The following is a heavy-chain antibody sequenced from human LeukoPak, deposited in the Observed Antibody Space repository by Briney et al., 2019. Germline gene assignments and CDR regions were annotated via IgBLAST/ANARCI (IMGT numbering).Heavy chain of an antibody. V-gene: IGHV1-24*01. CDR3: ATDLCSSTSCYGWFDP. Sequence: ASVKVSCKVSGYTLTELSMHWVRQAPGKGLEWMGGFDPEDGETIYAQKIQGRVTMTEDTSTDTAYMELSSLRSEDTAVYYCATDLCSSTSCYGWFDPWGQGTLVTVSS. CDR1: GYTLTELS. D-gene: IGHD2-2*01. CDR2: FDPEDGET. J-gene: IGHJ5*02.